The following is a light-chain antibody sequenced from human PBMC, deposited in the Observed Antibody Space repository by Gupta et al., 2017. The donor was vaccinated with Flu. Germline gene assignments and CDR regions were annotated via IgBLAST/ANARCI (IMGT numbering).Light chain of an antibody. CDR3: QQYVDAPLT. Sequence: DIVMTQSPDSLAVSLGERATINCKSSQSLLSTSNNENYVAWFQQEPGQPPKLLISWASTRESGVPDRFSGSGSGTDFTLTISSLRAEDVAVYYCQQYVDAPLTFGGGTKVEIK. CDR1: QSLLSTSNNENY. V-gene: IGKV4-1*01. CDR2: WAS. J-gene: IGKJ4*01.